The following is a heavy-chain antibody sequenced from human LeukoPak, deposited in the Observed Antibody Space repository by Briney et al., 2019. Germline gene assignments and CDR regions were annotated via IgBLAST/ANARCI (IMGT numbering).Heavy chain of an antibody. V-gene: IGHV3-23*01. J-gene: IGHJ6*03. Sequence: GGSLRLSCAASGFTFSSYAMSWVRQAPGKGLEWVSAISGSGGSTYYADSVKGRFTISRDNSKNTLYLQMNSLRAEDTAVYYCAKGYCSSTSCHYYYYYMDVWGKGTTVTVSS. CDR3: AKGYCSSTSCHYYYYYMDV. CDR1: GFTFSSYA. D-gene: IGHD2-2*01. CDR2: ISGSGGST.